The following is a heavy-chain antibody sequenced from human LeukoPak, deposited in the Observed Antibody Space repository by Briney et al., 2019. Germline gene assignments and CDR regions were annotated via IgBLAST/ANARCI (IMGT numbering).Heavy chain of an antibody. V-gene: IGHV4-59*01. Sequence: SETLSLTCTVSGGSINSYYWSWIRQPPGKGLEWIGYIYYSGSTNYNPSLKSRVTISVDTSKNQFSLKLSSVTAADTAVYYCARVGSSSWSNYYYGMDVWGQGTTVTVSS. CDR1: GGSINSYY. CDR3: ARVGSSSWSNYYYGMDV. J-gene: IGHJ6*02. CDR2: IYYSGST. D-gene: IGHD6-13*01.